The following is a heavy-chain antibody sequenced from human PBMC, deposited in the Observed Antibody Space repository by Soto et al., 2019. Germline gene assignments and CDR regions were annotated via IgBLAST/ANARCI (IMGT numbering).Heavy chain of an antibody. Sequence: VGSLRLSWGASGFTFISYAMSWVRQAPGKGLEWVSAISGSGGSTYYADSVKGRFTISRDNSKNTLYLQMNSLRAEDTAVYYCAKVPIGFGMTTVMLYFDYWGQGTLVTVSS. D-gene: IGHD4-17*01. CDR2: ISGSGGST. V-gene: IGHV3-23*01. CDR1: GFTFISYA. J-gene: IGHJ4*02. CDR3: AKVPIGFGMTTVMLYFDY.